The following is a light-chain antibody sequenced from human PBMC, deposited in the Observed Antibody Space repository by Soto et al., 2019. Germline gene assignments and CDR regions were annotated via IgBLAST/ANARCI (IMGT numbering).Light chain of an antibody. V-gene: IGLV2-23*01. Sequence: QSVLTQPASVSGSPGQSITISCTGTSSDVGSYNLVSWYQQHPGKAPKLMIYEGSKRPSGVSNRFSGPKSGNTASLTISGLQAEDEADYYCCSYAGSSTPLYVSRTGTKV. CDR3: CSYAGSSTPLYV. J-gene: IGLJ1*01. CDR2: EGS. CDR1: SSDVGSYNL.